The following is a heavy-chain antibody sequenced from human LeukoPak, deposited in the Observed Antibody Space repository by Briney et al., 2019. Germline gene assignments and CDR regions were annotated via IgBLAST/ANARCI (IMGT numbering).Heavy chain of an antibody. CDR2: IYYSGST. D-gene: IGHD6-13*01. J-gene: IGHJ6*04. V-gene: IGHV4-61*01. CDR3: ARYSSSSGGMDV. Sequence: PSETLSLTCTVSGGSVSSGSYYWRWIRQPPGKGLEWIGYIYYSGSTNYNPSLKSRVTISVDTSKNQFSLKLSSVTAADTAVYYCARYSSSSGGMDVWGKGTTVTVSS. CDR1: GGSVSSGSYY.